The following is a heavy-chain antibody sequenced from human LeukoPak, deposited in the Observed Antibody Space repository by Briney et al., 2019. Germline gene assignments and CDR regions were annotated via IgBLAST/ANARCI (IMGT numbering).Heavy chain of an antibody. CDR3: ARVQYSNILTGSFQY. J-gene: IGHJ4*02. Sequence: ASVKVSCKASGYTFTGYYIHWVRQAPGQGLEWMGWINPNSGGTKYAQKFQGRVTMTRDTSISTAYMELSRLRSDDTAYYYCARVQYSNILTGSFQYWGQGTLVTVSS. V-gene: IGHV1-2*02. CDR1: GYTFTGYY. CDR2: INPNSGGT. D-gene: IGHD3-9*01.